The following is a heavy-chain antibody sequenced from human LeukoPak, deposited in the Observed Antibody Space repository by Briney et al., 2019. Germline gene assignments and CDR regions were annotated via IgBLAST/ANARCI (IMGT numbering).Heavy chain of an antibody. Sequence: ASVKVSCKTSGYTFNDYYMHRGRQAPGQGLEWMGWINPNSGGTNYAQKFQGRVTMTRDTSISTAYMELSRLRSDDTAVYYCARDLPNIVVVPAANNWFDPWGQGTLVTVSS. V-gene: IGHV1-2*02. CDR3: ARDLPNIVVVPAANNWFDP. J-gene: IGHJ5*02. CDR2: INPNSGGT. D-gene: IGHD2-2*01. CDR1: GYTFNDYY.